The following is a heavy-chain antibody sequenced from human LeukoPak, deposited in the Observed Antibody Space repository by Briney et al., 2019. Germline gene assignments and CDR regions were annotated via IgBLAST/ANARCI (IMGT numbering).Heavy chain of an antibody. CDR3: ARAVVVTEGAFDI. CDR2: IHYSGST. D-gene: IGHD3-22*01. CDR1: GGSISSGGYH. J-gene: IGHJ3*02. Sequence: SQTLSLTCTVSGGSISSGGYHWNWIRQHPGKGLEWIGYIHYSGSTYYNPSLKSRVTISVDTSKNQFSLKLNSVTAADTAVYYCARAVVVTEGAFDIWGQGTMATVSS. V-gene: IGHV4-31*03.